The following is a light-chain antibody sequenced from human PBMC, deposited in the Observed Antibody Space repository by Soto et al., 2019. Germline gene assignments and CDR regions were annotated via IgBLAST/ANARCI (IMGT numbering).Light chain of an antibody. Sequence: EIVLTPSPDTLSLSPGERAPLSCRASQTVSSSVAWYQQKPGPPPRLLIYAASNRATGIPARFSGSGSGAVSTPTISRLDPEFFALYYRQHYGTSLTFGGGTKVDIK. CDR1: QTVSSS. V-gene: IGKV3-20*01. CDR2: AAS. CDR3: QHYGTSLT. J-gene: IGKJ4*01.